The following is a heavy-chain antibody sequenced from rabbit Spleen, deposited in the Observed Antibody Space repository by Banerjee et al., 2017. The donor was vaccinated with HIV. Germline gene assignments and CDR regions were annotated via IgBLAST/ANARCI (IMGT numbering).Heavy chain of an antibody. J-gene: IGHJ4*01. Sequence: QEQLEESGGDLVQPEGSLTLTCTASGFSFSSSYWGCWVRQAPGKGLEWIGCIYTGDGTSTAYASWAKGRFTVSKTSSTTVTLQLSSLTAADTATYFCARDLAGVIGWNFSLWGQGTLVTVS. CDR2: IYTGDGTST. CDR1: GFSFSSSYW. CDR3: ARDLAGVIGWNFSL. D-gene: IGHD4-1*01. V-gene: IGHV1S45*01.